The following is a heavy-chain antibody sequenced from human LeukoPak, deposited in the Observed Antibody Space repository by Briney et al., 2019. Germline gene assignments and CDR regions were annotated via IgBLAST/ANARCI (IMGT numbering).Heavy chain of an antibody. V-gene: IGHV3-21*01. J-gene: IGHJ6*02. CDR2: ISSSSSYI. CDR3: ARDPVYYDSSGYYNYGMDV. D-gene: IGHD3-22*01. CDR1: GFTFSSYS. Sequence: GGSLRLSCAASGFTFSSYSMNWVRQAPGKGLEWVSSISSSSSYIYYADSVKGRFTISRDNAKNTLYLQMNSLRAEDTAVYYCARDPVYYDSSGYYNYGMDVWGQGTTVTVSS.